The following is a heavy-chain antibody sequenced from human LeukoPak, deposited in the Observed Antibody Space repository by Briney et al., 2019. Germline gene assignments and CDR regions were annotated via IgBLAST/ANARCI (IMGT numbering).Heavy chain of an antibody. CDR2: INHSGST. CDR1: GGSFSGYY. V-gene: IGHV4-34*01. D-gene: IGHD3-10*01. Sequence: PSETLSLTCAVYGGSFSGYYWSWIRQPPGKGLEWIGEINHSGSTNYNPSLKSRVTISVDTSKNQFSLKLSSVTAADTAVYYRARGSRSPEGGLLYGYWGQGTLVTVSS. J-gene: IGHJ4*02. CDR3: ARGSRSPEGGLLYGY.